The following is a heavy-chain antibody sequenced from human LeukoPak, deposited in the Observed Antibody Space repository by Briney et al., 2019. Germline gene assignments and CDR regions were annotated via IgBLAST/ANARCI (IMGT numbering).Heavy chain of an antibody. CDR3: AREYSSSAAFDY. J-gene: IGHJ4*02. CDR2: IIPIFGRG. Sequence: SVKVSCKASGGTFISYAISWVRQAPGQGLEWMGGIIPIFGRGNYAKKFQGRVTITADESTSTAYMELSSLRSEDTAVYYCAREYSSSAAFDYWGQGTLVTVSS. D-gene: IGHD6-6*01. V-gene: IGHV1-69*13. CDR1: GGTFISYA.